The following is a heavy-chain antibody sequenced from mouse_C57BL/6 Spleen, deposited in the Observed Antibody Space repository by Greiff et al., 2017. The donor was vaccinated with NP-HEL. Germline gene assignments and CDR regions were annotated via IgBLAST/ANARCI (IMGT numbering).Heavy chain of an antibody. CDR3: ARRLLLYFDY. CDR2: ISSGSSTI. CDR1: GFTFSDYG. Sequence: EVKLVESGGGLVKPGGSLKLSCAASGFTFSDYGMHWVRQAPEKGLEWVAYISSGSSTIYYADTVKGRFTISRDNAKNTLFLQMTSLRSEDTAMYYCARRLLLYFDYWGQGTTLTVSS. D-gene: IGHD2-3*01. J-gene: IGHJ2*01. V-gene: IGHV5-17*01.